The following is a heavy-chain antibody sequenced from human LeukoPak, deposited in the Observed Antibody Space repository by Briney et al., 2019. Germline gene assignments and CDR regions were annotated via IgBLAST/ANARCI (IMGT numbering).Heavy chain of an antibody. CDR3: AKDVVVAARRRQYYYYYYYMDV. J-gene: IGHJ6*03. CDR1: GFTFSSYA. V-gene: IGHV3-23*01. Sequence: GGSLRLSCAASGFTFSSYAMSRVRQAPGKGLEWVSAISGSGGSTYYADSVKGRFTISRDNSKNTLYLQMNSLRAEDTAVYYCAKDVVVAARRRQYYYYYYYMDVWGKGTTVTVSS. D-gene: IGHD6-6*01. CDR2: ISGSGGST.